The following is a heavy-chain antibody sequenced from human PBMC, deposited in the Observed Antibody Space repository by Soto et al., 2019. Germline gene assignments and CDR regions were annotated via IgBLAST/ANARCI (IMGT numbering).Heavy chain of an antibody. J-gene: IGHJ4*02. Sequence: PSETLSLTSTVAGGSISSYYWSWIRQPPGKGLEWIGYIYYSGSTNYNPSLKSRVTISVDTSKNQFSLKLSSATAADTAVYYCARSVSPTAMVWFDYWGQGTLVTVSS. CDR3: ARSVSPTAMVWFDY. CDR2: IYYSGST. D-gene: IGHD5-18*01. V-gene: IGHV4-59*01. CDR1: GGSISSYY.